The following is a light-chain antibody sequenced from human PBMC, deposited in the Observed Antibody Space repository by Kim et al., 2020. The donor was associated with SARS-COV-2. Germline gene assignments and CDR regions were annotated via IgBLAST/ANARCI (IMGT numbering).Light chain of an antibody. CDR3: QHYDSSGYT. CDR1: QSGESGY. J-gene: IGKJ2*01. CDR2: GAS. V-gene: IGKV3-20*01. Sequence: LSPGESATLSGRASQSGESGYLAWFQQKPGQAPRLLIRGASNRATGIPDRFSGSGSETDFTLTISRLEPEDFAVYYCQHYDSSGYTFGQGTKLEI.